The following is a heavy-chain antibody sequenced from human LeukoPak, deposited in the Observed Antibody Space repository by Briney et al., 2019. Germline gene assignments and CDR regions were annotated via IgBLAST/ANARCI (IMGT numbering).Heavy chain of an antibody. CDR3: ASNPPNTGDFYY. CDR1: GYTFTNLD. D-gene: IGHD1-1*01. J-gene: IGHJ4*02. Sequence: ASVTVSCKTSGYTFTNLDINWLRQAPGQGLEWMGWMSPNSGDTGYAQKFQGRVSMTRDTFISTAYMELSSLRSEDTAVYYCASNPPNTGDFYYWGLGSLVTVSS. V-gene: IGHV1-8*01. CDR2: MSPNSGDT.